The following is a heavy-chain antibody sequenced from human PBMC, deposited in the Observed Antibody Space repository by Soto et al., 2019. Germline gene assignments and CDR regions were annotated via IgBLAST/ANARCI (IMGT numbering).Heavy chain of an antibody. J-gene: IGHJ5*02. V-gene: IGHV4-59*01. CDR2: IYYSGST. CDR3: AREIYGDYVRWFDP. D-gene: IGHD4-17*01. Sequence: SETLSLTCTVSGGSISSYYWSWIRQPPGKGLEWIGYIYYSGSTNYNPSLKSRVTISVDTSKNQFSLKLSSVTAADTAAYYCAREIYGDYVRWFDPWGQGTLVTVSS. CDR1: GGSISSYY.